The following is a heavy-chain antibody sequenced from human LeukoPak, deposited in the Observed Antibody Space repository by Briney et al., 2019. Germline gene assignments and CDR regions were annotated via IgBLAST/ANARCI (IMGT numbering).Heavy chain of an antibody. CDR3: ARVVVVVPAAKAGSFEV. J-gene: IGHJ4*02. CDR1: GGTFSSYA. CDR2: ITPIFGTA. V-gene: IGHV1-69*05. Sequence: GASVKVSCKASGGTFSSYAISWVRQAPGQGLEWMGGITPIFGTANYAQKFQGRVTITTDESTSTAYMELSSLRSEDTAVYYCARVVVVVPAAKAGSFEVWGQGTLVTVSS. D-gene: IGHD2-2*01.